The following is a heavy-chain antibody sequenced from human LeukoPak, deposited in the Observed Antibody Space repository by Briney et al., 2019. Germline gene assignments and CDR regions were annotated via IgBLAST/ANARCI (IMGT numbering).Heavy chain of an antibody. J-gene: IGHJ4*02. Sequence: GGSLRLSCAASGFSFSNSAMSWVRQDPGKGLEWVSTFTGGDGSAYYADYVKGRFTSSRDNSKNTLYLQMNSLRAEDTALYYCAKEGFDYWGQGTLVTVSS. CDR3: AKEGFDY. V-gene: IGHV3-23*01. CDR1: GFSFSNSA. CDR2: FTGGDGSA.